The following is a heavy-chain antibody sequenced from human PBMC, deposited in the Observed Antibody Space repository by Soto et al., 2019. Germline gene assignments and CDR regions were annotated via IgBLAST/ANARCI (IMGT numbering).Heavy chain of an antibody. V-gene: IGHV3-15*01. CDR3: TTEFSVAGAVPNYYYYSMDV. D-gene: IGHD6-19*01. CDR1: GFTFSNAW. Sequence: GGSLRLSCAASGFTFSNAWMSWVRQAPGKGLEWVGRIKSKTDGGTTDYAAPVKGRFTISRDDSKNTLYLQMNSLKTEDTAVYYCTTEFSVAGAVPNYYYYSMDVWGQGTTVTVSS. J-gene: IGHJ6*02. CDR2: IKSKTDGGTT.